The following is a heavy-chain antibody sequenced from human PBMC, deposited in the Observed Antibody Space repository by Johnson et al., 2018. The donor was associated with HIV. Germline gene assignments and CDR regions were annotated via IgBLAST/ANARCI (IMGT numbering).Heavy chain of an antibody. CDR1: GFTFSSYD. V-gene: IGHV3-13*01. D-gene: IGHD4-17*01. J-gene: IGHJ3*02. CDR3: AQEGPLTVTTVMDAFDI. Sequence: VQLVESGGGVVQPGRSLRLSCAASGFTFSSYDMHWVRQATGKGLEWVSAIGTAGDTYYPGSVKGRFTISRENAKNTLYLQMNSLRAEDTAVYYCAQEGPLTVTTVMDAFDIWGQGTMVTVSS. CDR2: IGTAGDT.